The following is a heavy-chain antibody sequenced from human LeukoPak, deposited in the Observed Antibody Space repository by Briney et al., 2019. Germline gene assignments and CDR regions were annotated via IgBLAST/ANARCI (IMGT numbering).Heavy chain of an antibody. D-gene: IGHD6-13*01. CDR2: VNDSGST. V-gene: IGHV4-34*01. CDR3: ARGRGIAAAIDY. Sequence: SETLSLTCVVYGGSFSVHYWSWIRQPPGKGLEWIGEVNDSGSTNYNPSLESRVTLSVDTSKNQFSLKLSSVTAADTAVYYCARGRGIAAAIDYWGQGTLVTVSS. CDR1: GGSFSVHY. J-gene: IGHJ4*02.